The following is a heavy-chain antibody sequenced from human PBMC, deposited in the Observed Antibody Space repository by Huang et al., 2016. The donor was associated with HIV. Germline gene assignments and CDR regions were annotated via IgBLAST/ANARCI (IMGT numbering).Heavy chain of an antibody. Sequence: QVQLVQSGAEVKKPGSSVKVSCKASGGTFSSYAISWVRQAPGQGLEWMGEMIHIFGTANYAQKFQGRVTITADESTSTAYMELSSLRSEDTAVYYCARARGYYDSSVSYYFDYWGQGTLVTVSS. CDR1: GGTFSSYA. V-gene: IGHV1-69*13. CDR3: ARARGYYDSSVSYYFDY. J-gene: IGHJ4*02. D-gene: IGHD3-22*01. CDR2: MIHIFGTA.